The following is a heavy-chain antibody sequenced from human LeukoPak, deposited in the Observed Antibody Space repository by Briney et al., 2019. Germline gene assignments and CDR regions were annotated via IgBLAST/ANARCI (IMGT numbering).Heavy chain of an antibody. Sequence: GGSLRLSCAASGFTFSSYAMSWVRQAPGKGLEWVAAISGSGGSTYYADSVKGRFTISRDNSKNTLYLQMNSLRAEDTAVYYCAKPQGGTIGNYYYYMDVWGKGTTVTVSS. V-gene: IGHV3-23*01. D-gene: IGHD1-26*01. CDR3: AKPQGGTIGNYYYYMDV. CDR2: ISGSGGST. J-gene: IGHJ6*03. CDR1: GFTFSSYA.